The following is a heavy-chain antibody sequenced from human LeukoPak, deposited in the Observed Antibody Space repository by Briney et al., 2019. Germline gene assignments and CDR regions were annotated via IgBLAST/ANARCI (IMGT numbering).Heavy chain of an antibody. J-gene: IGHJ4*02. V-gene: IGHV3-30*18. CDR3: AKGPLRGTAAAIDY. D-gene: IGHD2-2*01. Sequence: GKSLRLSCAASGFTFNNYGMHWVRQAPGKGLEWVAVISYGGRNIRYPDSVKGRFTISRDISTDTLWLQMDSLRTEDTAVYYCAKGPLRGTAAAIDYWGQGTLVTVSS. CDR1: GFTFNNYG. CDR2: ISYGGRNI.